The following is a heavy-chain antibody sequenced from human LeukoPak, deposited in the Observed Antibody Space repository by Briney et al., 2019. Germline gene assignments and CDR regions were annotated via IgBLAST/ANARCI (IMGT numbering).Heavy chain of an antibody. CDR3: ATGGYYSPSDY. V-gene: IGHV3-33*08. CDR1: GFTFRNYW. J-gene: IGHJ4*02. Sequence: GGSLRLSCEASGFTFRNYWMSWVRQAPGKGLEWVAVIWYDGSNKYYADSVKGLFTVSRDNSKNTLYLQMNSLRVEDTAVYYCATGGYYSPSDYWGQGTLVIVSS. D-gene: IGHD3-22*01. CDR2: IWYDGSNK.